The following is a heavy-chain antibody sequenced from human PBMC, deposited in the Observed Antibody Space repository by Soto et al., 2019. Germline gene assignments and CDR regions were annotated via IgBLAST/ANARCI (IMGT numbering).Heavy chain of an antibody. D-gene: IGHD1-26*01. CDR2: IFHTGAT. CDR3: ARRRIVPTTNFDY. CDR1: GDSISSSSFY. Sequence: SETLSLTCTVSGDSISSSSFYWGWIRQPPGKGLEWIGHIFHTGATYHNPTLKSRLRMSVDTSKNQFSLNLSSVTATDTAVYYCARRRIVPTTNFDYWGQGTLVTVSS. J-gene: IGHJ4*02. V-gene: IGHV4-39*01.